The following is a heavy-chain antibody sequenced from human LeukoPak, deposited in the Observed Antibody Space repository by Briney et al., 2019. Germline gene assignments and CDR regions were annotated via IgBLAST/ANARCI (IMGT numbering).Heavy chain of an antibody. CDR2: LKPDGSDK. CDR3: ARDAYNYASES. V-gene: IGHV3-7*01. D-gene: IGHD3-10*01. CDR1: GFTFSSYW. J-gene: IGHJ5*02. Sequence: PGGSLRLSCAASGFTFSSYWMTWVRQAPGKGLEWVANLKPDGSDKYCVDSVKGRFTISRDNAKNSLYLQMNSLRAEDTAVYYCARDAYNYASESWGQGTLVTVSS.